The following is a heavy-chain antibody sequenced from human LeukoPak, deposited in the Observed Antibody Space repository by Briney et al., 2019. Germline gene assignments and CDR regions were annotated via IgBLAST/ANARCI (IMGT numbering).Heavy chain of an antibody. CDR1: GITFSNYA. J-gene: IGHJ4*02. CDR2: ISGSAHKI. CDR3: AGRPTGYSSGYIH. V-gene: IGHV3-23*01. D-gene: IGHD5-18*01. Sequence: GGSLRLSCVASGITFSNYAVSWVRQAPEKGLDWVSVISGSAHKIRYADSVKGRFTISRDNSENIVCLQMNNLRVEDTAVYYCAGRPTGYSSGYIHWGQGTLVTVSS.